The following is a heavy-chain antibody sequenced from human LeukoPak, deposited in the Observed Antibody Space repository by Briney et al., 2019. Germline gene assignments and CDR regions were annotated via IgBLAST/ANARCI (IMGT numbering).Heavy chain of an antibody. CDR3: ARRHYGSGYYPYYFDY. J-gene: IGHJ4*02. D-gene: IGHD3-10*01. CDR1: GDSITSDTYY. CDR2: IYYSGTT. Sequence: SETLSLTCTVSGDSITSDTYYWGWIRQPPGKELEWIGTIYYSGTTFYNPSLKSRVTISVDTSKNQFSLRLNSVTAADTAVYYCARRHYGSGYYPYYFDYWGQGTLVTVSS. V-gene: IGHV4-39*01.